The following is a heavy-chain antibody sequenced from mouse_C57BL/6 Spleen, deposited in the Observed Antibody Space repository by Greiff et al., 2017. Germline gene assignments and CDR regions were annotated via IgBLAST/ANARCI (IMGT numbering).Heavy chain of an antibody. J-gene: IGHJ1*03. Sequence: EVKLMESGPGLVKPSQSLSLTCSVTGYSITSGYYWNWIRQFPGNKLEWMGYISYDGSNNYNPSLKNRISITRDTSKNQFFLKLNSVTTEDTATYYCARVAYARGYFDVWGTGTTVTVSS. CDR2: ISYDGSN. V-gene: IGHV3-6*01. CDR1: GYSITSGYY. CDR3: ARVAYARGYFDV. D-gene: IGHD6-5*01.